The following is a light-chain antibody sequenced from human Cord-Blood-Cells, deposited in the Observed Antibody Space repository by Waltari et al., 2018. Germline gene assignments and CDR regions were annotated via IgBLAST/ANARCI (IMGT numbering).Light chain of an antibody. CDR1: SSDVGGYNY. Sequence: QSALTQPASVSGSPGQSITISCTGTSSDVGGYNYVSWYQQHPGKAPTLMIYDVSNRPSGVSDRFSGSKSVNTASLTISGLQAEDEADYYCSSYTSSSTYVFGTGTKVTVL. V-gene: IGLV2-14*01. CDR2: DVS. J-gene: IGLJ1*01. CDR3: SSYTSSSTYV.